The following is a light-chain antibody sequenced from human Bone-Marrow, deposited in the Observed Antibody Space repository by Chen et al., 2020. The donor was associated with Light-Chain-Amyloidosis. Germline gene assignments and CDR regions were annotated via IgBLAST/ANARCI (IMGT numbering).Light chain of an antibody. J-gene: IGLJ2*01. CDR1: DLPTKY. CDR3: QSADSSGTYEVI. CDR2: RDT. V-gene: IGLV3-25*02. Sequence: SYELTQPPSVSVSPGQTARITCSGDDLPTKYAYWYQQKPGQAPGLVIHRDTERPSGISERFSGASSGTTATLTISGVQAEEEADYHCQSADSSGTYEVIFGGGTKLTVL.